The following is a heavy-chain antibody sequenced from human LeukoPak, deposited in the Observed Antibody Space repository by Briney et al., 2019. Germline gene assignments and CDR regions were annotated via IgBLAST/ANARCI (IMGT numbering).Heavy chain of an antibody. CDR2: IKQDGSEK. J-gene: IGHJ4*02. CDR3: ARVRRQYCGGDCYTRYFDY. CDR1: GFTFSSYW. V-gene: IGHV3-7*01. Sequence: GGSLRPSCAASGFTFSSYWMSWVRQAPGKGLEWVANIKQDGSEKYYVDSVKGRFTISRDNAKNSLYLQMNSLRAEDTAVYYCARVRRQYCGGDCYTRYFDYWGQGTLVTVSS. D-gene: IGHD2-21*02.